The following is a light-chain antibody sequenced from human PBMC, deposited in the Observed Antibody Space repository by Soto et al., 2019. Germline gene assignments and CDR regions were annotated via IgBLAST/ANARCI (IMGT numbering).Light chain of an antibody. J-gene: IGKJ1*01. CDR3: LQDRIYPRT. Sequence: AIQMTQSPSSLSASVGDRVTITCRASQDIRNELGWYQQRPGKAPKALIYGTSNLQSGVPSRFSGSGFGTDFTLTISSLQPEDFATYYCLQDRIYPRTFGQGTKVESK. CDR2: GTS. V-gene: IGKV1-6*01. CDR1: QDIRNE.